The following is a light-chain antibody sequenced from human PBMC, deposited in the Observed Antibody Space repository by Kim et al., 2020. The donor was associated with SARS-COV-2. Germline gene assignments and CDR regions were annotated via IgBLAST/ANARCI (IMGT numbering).Light chain of an antibody. J-gene: IGKJ4*02. Sequence: SWSPRETPSRSCSASQDIGKFVSWYQQHPDPAPQLLFFEASNSASGVPVRFTGSGSAPYLTLTVSGLEHDDSAVYFWQQRRDGRTFGGGTKVDIK. V-gene: IGKV3D-11*01. CDR1: QDIGKF. CDR2: EAS. CDR3: QQRRDGRT.